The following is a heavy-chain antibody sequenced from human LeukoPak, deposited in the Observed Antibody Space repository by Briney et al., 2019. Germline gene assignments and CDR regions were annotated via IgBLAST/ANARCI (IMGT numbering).Heavy chain of an antibody. CDR2: INRGGTNT. CDR1: GFLFSYYY. CDR3: ARDSAGLDP. J-gene: IGHJ5*02. V-gene: IGHV3-11*01. Sequence: GSLGISFAASGFLFSYYYMSWNRPASGKGLEWISYINRGGTNTHYADSVKGRFSISRDNAKNSLYLQMNSLSAEDTAIYYCARDSAGLDPWGQGVLVTVSS.